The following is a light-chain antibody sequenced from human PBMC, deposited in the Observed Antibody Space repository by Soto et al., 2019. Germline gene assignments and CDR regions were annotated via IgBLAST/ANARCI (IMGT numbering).Light chain of an antibody. Sequence: EIVVTQSPATLSVSPGERATLSCRASQSVSSYLAWYQQKPGQAPRLLIYDASNRATGIPDRFSGSGSGTDFTLTISRLEPEDFAVYYCPQYGSSPVTFGQGTKADI. V-gene: IGKV3-20*01. CDR2: DAS. CDR3: PQYGSSPVT. CDR1: QSVSSY. J-gene: IGKJ1*01.